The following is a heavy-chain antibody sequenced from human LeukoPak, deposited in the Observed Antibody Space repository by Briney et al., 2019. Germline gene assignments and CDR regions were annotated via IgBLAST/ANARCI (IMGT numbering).Heavy chain of an antibody. CDR2: IYYSGST. CDR1: GGSISSGGYY. D-gene: IGHD2-2*02. J-gene: IGHJ5*02. CDR3: AREASKGYCSSTSCYSWFDP. V-gene: IGHV4-31*03. Sequence: SETLSLTCTVSGGSISSGGYYWRWIRQHPGKGLEWIGYIYYSGSTYYNPSLKSRVTISVDTSKNQFSLKLSSVTAADTAVYYCAREASKGYCSSTSCYSWFDPWGQGTLVTVSS.